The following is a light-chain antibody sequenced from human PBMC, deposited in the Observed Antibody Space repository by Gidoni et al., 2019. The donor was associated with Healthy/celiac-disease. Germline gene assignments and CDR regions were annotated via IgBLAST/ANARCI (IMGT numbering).Light chain of an antibody. V-gene: IGKV1-33*01. CDR1: QDISNY. CDR2: DAS. CDR3: QQYDNRPIT. J-gene: IGKJ3*01. Sequence: DFQMTQSPSSLSASVGDRVTITCQASQDISNYLNWYQQKPGKAPKLLIYDASNLETGVPSRFSGSGSGTDFTFTISSLQPEDIATYYCQQYDNRPITFGPXTKVDIK.